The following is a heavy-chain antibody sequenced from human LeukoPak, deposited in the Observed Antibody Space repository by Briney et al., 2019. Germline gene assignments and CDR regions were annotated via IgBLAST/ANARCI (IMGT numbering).Heavy chain of an antibody. V-gene: IGHV1-2*02. J-gene: IGHJ4*02. CDR3: ARPTDILDRGYYTFEY. CDR1: GYTFTGYY. CDR2: INPQSGGT. Sequence: ASVKVSCKASGYTFTGYYMHWVRQAPGEGLEWMGWINPQSGGTTYAQKFKGRVTMTRDTSSNRVYMELAWLRYDDTAVYYSARPTDILDRGYYTFEYWGQGTLVIVSS. D-gene: IGHD3-22*01.